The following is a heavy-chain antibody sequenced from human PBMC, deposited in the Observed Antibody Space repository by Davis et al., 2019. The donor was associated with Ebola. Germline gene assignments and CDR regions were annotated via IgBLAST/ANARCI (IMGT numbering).Heavy chain of an antibody. CDR2: ARNKANGYTR. V-gene: IGHV3-72*01. D-gene: IGHD6-13*01. J-gene: IGHJ4*02. Sequence: GESLKISCAASGFSFSDYYMDWVRQAPGKGLEWVGRARNKANGYTREYAASAKGRFTISRDESKKTEDTAVYFCARAGSSTWRDFDCWGQGTLVTVSS. CDR3: FDC. CDR1: GFSFSDYY.